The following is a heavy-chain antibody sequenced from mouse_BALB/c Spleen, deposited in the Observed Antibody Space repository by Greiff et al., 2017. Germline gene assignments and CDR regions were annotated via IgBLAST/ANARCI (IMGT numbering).Heavy chain of an antibody. Sequence: QVQLQQSGPELVKPGASVKMSCKASGYTFTSYWMHWVKQRPGQGLEWIGYINPSTGYTEYNQKFKDKATLTADKSSSTAYMQLSSLTSEDSAVYYCARGSYEAWFAYWGQGTLVTVSA. V-gene: IGHV1-7*01. CDR2: INPSTGYT. CDR1: GYTFTSYW. J-gene: IGHJ3*01. CDR3: ARGSYEAWFAY. D-gene: IGHD1-1*01.